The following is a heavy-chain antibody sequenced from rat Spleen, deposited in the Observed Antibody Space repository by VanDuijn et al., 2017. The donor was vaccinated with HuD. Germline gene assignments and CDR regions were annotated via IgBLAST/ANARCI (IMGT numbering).Heavy chain of an antibody. CDR2: IWTGGTT. CDR3: AREIPKGFYFDY. Sequence: QVQLKESGPGLMQPSETLSLTCTVSGFSLTSNGVGWVRQPLGKGLVWMGTIWTGGTTAYNSLLKSRLSITRDISKSQVFLEIDSLQTEDTATYYCAREIPKGFYFDYWGQGVMVTVSS. CDR1: GFSLTSNG. V-gene: IGHV2-72*01. J-gene: IGHJ2*01. D-gene: IGHD2-1*01.